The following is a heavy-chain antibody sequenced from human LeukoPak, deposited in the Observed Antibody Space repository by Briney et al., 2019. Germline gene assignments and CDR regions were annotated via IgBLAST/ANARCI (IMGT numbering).Heavy chain of an antibody. CDR2: INIDMSIT. V-gene: IGHV3-74*01. CDR1: GFTFSNYW. J-gene: IGHJ4*02. D-gene: IGHD2-15*01. CDR3: ARGGSCSGGNCKYTRKEIGY. Sequence: PGGSLRLSCAASGFTFSNYWMHWVRQAPGKGLVWVSRINIDMSITTYADSVKGRFTISRDNAKNTLYLHMNSLRADDTAVYYCARGGSCSGGNCKYTRKEIGYWGQGTLVTVSS.